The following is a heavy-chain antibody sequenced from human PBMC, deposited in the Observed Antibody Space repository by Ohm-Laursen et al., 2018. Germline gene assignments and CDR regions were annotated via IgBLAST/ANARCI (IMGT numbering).Heavy chain of an antibody. V-gene: IGHV6-1*01. D-gene: IGHD2-15*01. J-gene: IGHJ3*02. CDR1: GDSVSSNSAA. Sequence: TLSLTCAISGDSVSSNSAAWNWIRQSPSRGLEWLGRTYYRSKWYSDYAVSVKSRMTINPDTSKNQFSLQLNSVTPEDTAVYYCAKCSGVSCNGAFDIWGQGTIVTVSS. CDR3: AKCSGVSCNGAFDI. CDR2: TYYRSKWYS.